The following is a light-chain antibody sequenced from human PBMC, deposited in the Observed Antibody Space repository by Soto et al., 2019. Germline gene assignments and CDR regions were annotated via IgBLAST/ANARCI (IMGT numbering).Light chain of an antibody. V-gene: IGLV2-14*01. CDR1: SSDVGAYNY. CDR2: EVS. Sequence: QSVLTQPASVSGSPGQSITISCTGTSSDVGAYNYVSWYQQHPGKAPKLMIFEVSDRPSGVSNRSSGSKSGNTASLTISGLQAEDEADYYCSSYTSSNTLVFGGGTKLTVL. CDR3: SSYTSSNTLV. J-gene: IGLJ2*01.